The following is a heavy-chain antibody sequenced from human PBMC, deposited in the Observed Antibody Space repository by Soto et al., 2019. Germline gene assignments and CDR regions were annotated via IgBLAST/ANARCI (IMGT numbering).Heavy chain of an antibody. D-gene: IGHD6-6*01. CDR1: GYTFTCYY. V-gene: IGHV1-46*03. CDR2: INPSGGST. CDR3: ARNFLEYSSSSQSWFDP. J-gene: IGHJ5*02. Sequence: ASVKVSCKASGYTFTCYYKHWVRHAPGQGLEWMGIINPSGGSTSYAQKFQGRVTMTRDTSTSTVYMELSSLRSEDTAVYYCARNFLEYSSSSQSWFDPRGQGTLVTVSS.